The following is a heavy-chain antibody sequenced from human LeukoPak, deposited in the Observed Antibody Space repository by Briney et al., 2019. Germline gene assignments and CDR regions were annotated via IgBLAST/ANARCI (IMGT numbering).Heavy chain of an antibody. Sequence: SETLSLTCTVSGGSLSPYYWSWIRQAPGKGLQWIGYILYNGRTTDYNPSLKSRATILVDTSNNQFSLKLNSVTAADTAVYYCARVGDWNDLVYWGQGILVTVSS. CDR2: ILYNGRT. CDR3: ARVGDWNDLVY. J-gene: IGHJ4*02. D-gene: IGHD1-1*01. V-gene: IGHV4-59*01. CDR1: GGSLSPYY.